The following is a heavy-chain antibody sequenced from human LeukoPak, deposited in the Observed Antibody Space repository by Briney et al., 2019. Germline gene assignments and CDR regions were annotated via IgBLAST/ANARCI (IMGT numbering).Heavy chain of an antibody. CDR2: IYTSGST. D-gene: IGHD3-22*01. CDR1: GGSISSGSYY. Sequence: SETLSLTCTVSGGSISSGSYYWSWMRQTAGKGLEWIGRIYTSGSTNYNPSLKSRVTISVDTSKNHFSLKLSSVTATDTAVYYCARGTTYNQYYYDSSGYYSFDYWGQGTLVTVSS. V-gene: IGHV4-61*02. J-gene: IGHJ4*02. CDR3: ARGTTYNQYYYDSSGYYSFDY.